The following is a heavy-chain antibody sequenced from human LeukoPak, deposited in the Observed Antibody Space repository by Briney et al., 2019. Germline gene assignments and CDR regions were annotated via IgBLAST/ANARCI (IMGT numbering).Heavy chain of an antibody. D-gene: IGHD5-12*01. J-gene: IGHJ3*02. CDR2: IYYSGST. CDR1: GGSISSYY. Sequence: SETLSLTCTVSGGSISSYYWSWIRQPPGKGLEWIGYIYYSGSTNYNPSLKSRVTISVDTSNNQFSLKLSSVTAADTAVYYCARVTPDIVATDLGVDAFDIWGQGTMVTVSS. CDR3: ARVTPDIVATDLGVDAFDI. V-gene: IGHV4-59*12.